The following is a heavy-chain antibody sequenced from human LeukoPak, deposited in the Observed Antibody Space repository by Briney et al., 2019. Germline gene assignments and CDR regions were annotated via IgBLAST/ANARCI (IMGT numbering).Heavy chain of an antibody. CDR1: GLTFINYA. CDR2: ICGNAACT. CDR3: ARHLATSGSYPLDY. J-gene: IGHJ4*02. D-gene: IGHD2-2*02. Sequence: GGSLRLSRAASGLTFINYAMSWVRQAPGRGLEWVSVICGNAACTLYADSVKGRFIISRDNSRNTMYLYLQMNSLRAEDTAVYYCARHLATSGSYPLDYWGQGTPVTVSS. V-gene: IGHV3-23*01.